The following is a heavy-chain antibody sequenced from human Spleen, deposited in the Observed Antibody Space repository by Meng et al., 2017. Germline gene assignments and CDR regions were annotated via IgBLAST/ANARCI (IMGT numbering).Heavy chain of an antibody. D-gene: IGHD4-11*01. Sequence: VPPQPLRAGPLQLSATPSLPLVVSCGSFRDYYWSWIRQPPGKGLEWIGEINHSGSTNYNPSLESRATIAVDTSQNNLSLKLSSVTAADSAVYYCARGPTTMAHDFDYWGQGTLVTVSS. CDR1: CGSFRDYY. CDR3: ARGPTTMAHDFDY. V-gene: IGHV4-34*01. J-gene: IGHJ4*02. CDR2: INHSGST.